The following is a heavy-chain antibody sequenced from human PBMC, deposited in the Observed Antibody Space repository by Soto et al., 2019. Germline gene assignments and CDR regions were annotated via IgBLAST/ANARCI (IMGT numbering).Heavy chain of an antibody. J-gene: IGHJ4*02. CDR2: IYYSGST. CDR1: GGSISSGGYY. Sequence: QVQLQESGPGLVKPSQTLSLTCTVSGGSISSGGYYWSWIRQHPGKGLEWIGYIYYSGSTYYNPSLKRRVTISVDTSKNQFSLKLSSVTAADTAVYYCARVDYGGNEYYFDYWGQGTLVTVSS. D-gene: IGHD4-17*01. V-gene: IGHV4-31*03. CDR3: ARVDYGGNEYYFDY.